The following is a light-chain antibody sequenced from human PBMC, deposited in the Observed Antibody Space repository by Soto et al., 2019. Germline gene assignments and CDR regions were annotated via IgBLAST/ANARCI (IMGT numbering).Light chain of an antibody. CDR3: QQYNSFPYT. CDR2: DAS. CDR1: QNISGW. J-gene: IGKJ2*01. Sequence: DIQMTQSPSTLSASVGDRVTITCRASQNISGWLAWYRQQPGKAPTLLIYDASSLEGGVPSRFSGSGSGTEFTLTISRLQADDFATYFCQQYNSFPYTFGQGTKVEIK. V-gene: IGKV1-5*01.